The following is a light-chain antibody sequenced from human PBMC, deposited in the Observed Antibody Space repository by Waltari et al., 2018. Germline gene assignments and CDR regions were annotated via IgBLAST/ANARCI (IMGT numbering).Light chain of an antibody. J-gene: IGLJ2*01. CDR1: SSNIGSNT. CDR2: SNN. V-gene: IGLV1-44*01. CDR3: AAWDDSLNGPV. Sequence: QSVLTQPPSASGTPGQRVTISCSGSSSNIGSNTVNWYQQLPGTAPKLLIYSNNQRPSGGPDRFSGSKSGTSASRAISGLQSEDEADYYWAAWDDSLNGPVFGGGTKLTVL.